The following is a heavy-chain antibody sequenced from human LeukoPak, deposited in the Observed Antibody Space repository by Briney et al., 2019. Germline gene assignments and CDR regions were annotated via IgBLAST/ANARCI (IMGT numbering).Heavy chain of an antibody. Sequence: SETLSLTCTVSGGSITSSTYYWAWFRQPPGKGLEWIGDIFYIGKTNYNPPLKSRVTISVDASKNQFSLKLTSVTAADTAVYYCARVFDSWGQGTLVTVSS. CDR2: IFYIGKT. V-gene: IGHV4-39*07. CDR3: ARVFDS. J-gene: IGHJ4*02. CDR1: GGSITSSTYY.